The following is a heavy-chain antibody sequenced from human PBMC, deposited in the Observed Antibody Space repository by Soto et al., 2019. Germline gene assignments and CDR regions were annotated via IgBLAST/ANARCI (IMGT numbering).Heavy chain of an antibody. Sequence: SETLSLTCTVSGGSISSYYWSWIRQPPGKGLEWIGYIYYSGSTNYNPSLKSRVTISVDTSKNQFSLKLSSVTAADTAMYCCAREGDIVVVPAARRGAFDIWCQGTMVTVSS. J-gene: IGHJ3*02. D-gene: IGHD2-2*01. CDR3: AREGDIVVVPAARRGAFDI. V-gene: IGHV4-59*01. CDR1: GGSISSYY. CDR2: IYYSGST.